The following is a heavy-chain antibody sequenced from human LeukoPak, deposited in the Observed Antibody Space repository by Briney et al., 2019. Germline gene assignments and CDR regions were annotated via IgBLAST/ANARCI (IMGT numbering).Heavy chain of an antibody. CDR3: AREGYRGSY. D-gene: IGHD1-26*01. V-gene: IGHV3-48*03. CDR1: GFTFSSYE. Sequence: PGGSLRLSCAASGFTFSSYEMNWVRQAPGKGLEWVSYISSSGSTIYYADSVKGRFTISRDNAKNSLYLQMNSLRTAATAEYYCAREGYRGSYWGQGTLVTVSS. CDR2: ISSSGSTI. J-gene: IGHJ4*02.